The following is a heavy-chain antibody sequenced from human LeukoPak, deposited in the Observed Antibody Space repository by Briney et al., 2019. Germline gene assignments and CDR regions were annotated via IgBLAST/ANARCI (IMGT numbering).Heavy chain of an antibody. CDR1: GFTFSNYA. V-gene: IGHV3-23*01. J-gene: IGHJ3*02. D-gene: IGHD2-15*01. Sequence: GGSLRLSCVASGFTFSNYAMSWVRQAPEKGLDWVSVISGSAHKIRYADSVKGRFTISRDNSKNTLYLQMNSLRAEDTAVYYCARDCSGGSCYSEDAFDIWGQGTMVTVSS. CDR3: ARDCSGGSCYSEDAFDI. CDR2: ISGSAHKI.